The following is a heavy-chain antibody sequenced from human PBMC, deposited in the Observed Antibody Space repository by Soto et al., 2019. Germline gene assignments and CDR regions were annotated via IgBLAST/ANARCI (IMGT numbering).Heavy chain of an antibody. D-gene: IGHD4-4*01. V-gene: IGHV4-31*03. CDR2: IYYSGST. Sequence: QVQLQESGPGLVKPSQTLSLTCTVSGGSISSGSYYWGWIRQHPGKGLEWIGNIYYSGSTYYNPSLNSRVTISVDTSKNQYSPKLSSVTAADTAADYCARDSSQYSSDGAPWFDPWGQGTLVTVSS. CDR3: ARDSSQYSSDGAPWFDP. J-gene: IGHJ5*02. CDR1: GGSISSGSYY.